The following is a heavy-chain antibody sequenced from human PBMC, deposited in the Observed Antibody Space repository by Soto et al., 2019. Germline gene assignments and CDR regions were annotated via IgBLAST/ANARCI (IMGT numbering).Heavy chain of an antibody. CDR3: ARLVWSYGTWFDP. CDR1: DGSISSYY. V-gene: IGHV4-59*08. D-gene: IGHD5-18*01. Sequence: SETLSLTCTVSDGSISSYYWSWIRQPPGKGLEWIGYIYYSVSTNYNPSLKSRVTISVDTSKNQFSLKLSSVTAADIAVYYCARLVWSYGTWFDPWGQGTLVTVSS. CDR2: IYYSVST. J-gene: IGHJ5*02.